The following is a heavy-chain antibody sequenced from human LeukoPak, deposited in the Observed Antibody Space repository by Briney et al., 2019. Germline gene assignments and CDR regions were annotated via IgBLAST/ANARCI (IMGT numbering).Heavy chain of an antibody. J-gene: IGHJ6*02. CDR2: INPNSGGT. V-gene: IGHV1-2*02. CDR1: GYAFSGNY. CDR3: ARDHCASTGCYEDYYYGLDV. Sequence: GASVKVSCKASGYAFSGNYIQWVRQAPGQGLEWMGWINPNSGGTNYAQKFQGRVTMTRDTSISTAYMELSRLTSDDTAVYYCARDHCASTGCYEDYYYGLDVWGQGTTVTVSS. D-gene: IGHD2-2*01.